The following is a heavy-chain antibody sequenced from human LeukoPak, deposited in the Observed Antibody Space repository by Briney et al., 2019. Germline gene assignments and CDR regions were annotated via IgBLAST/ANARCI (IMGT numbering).Heavy chain of an antibody. CDR3: ARGGGYSHPQGYYYMDV. J-gene: IGHJ6*03. CDR2: IKQDGSEK. D-gene: IGHD5-18*01. CDR1: GFTFSSYW. Sequence: PGGPLRLSCAASGFTFSSYWMSWVRQAPGKGLEWVANIKQDGSEKYYVDSVKGRFTISRDNAKNSLYLQMNSLRAEDTAVYYCARGGGYSHPQGYYYMDVWGKGTTVTISS. V-gene: IGHV3-7*01.